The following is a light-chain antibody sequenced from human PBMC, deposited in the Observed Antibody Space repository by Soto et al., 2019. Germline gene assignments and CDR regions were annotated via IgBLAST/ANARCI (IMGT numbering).Light chain of an antibody. J-gene: IGLJ3*02. CDR2: EFS. V-gene: IGLV2-14*01. Sequence: QSVLTQPASVSGSPGQSITISCTGTSSDVGDYNYVSWYQHHPGKAPKLMIYEFSNRPSGVSNRFSGSMSGNTASLTISGLQAEDEADYYCGSYTINNTWVFGGGTKVTVL. CDR3: GSYTINNTWV. CDR1: SSDVGDYNY.